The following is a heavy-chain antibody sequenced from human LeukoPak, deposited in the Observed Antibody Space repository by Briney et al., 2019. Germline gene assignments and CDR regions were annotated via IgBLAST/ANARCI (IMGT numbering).Heavy chain of an antibody. D-gene: IGHD3-3*01. V-gene: IGHV3-23*01. J-gene: IGHJ5*02. CDR2: ISGSGGST. CDR1: GFTFSSYA. Sequence: GGSLRLSCAASGFTFSSYAMSWVRQAPGKGLEWVSAISGSGGSTYYADSVKGRFTISRDNSKNTLYLQMNSLRAEDTAVYYCAKEAYDFWSGDNWFDPWGQGTVVTVSS. CDR3: AKEAYDFWSGDNWFDP.